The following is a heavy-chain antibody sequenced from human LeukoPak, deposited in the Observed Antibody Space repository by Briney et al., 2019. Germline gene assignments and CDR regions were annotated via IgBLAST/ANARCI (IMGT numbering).Heavy chain of an antibody. D-gene: IGHD6-6*01. CDR3: AKDSSSDYYYGMDV. CDR2: ISWDGGST. V-gene: IGHV3-43*01. J-gene: IGHJ6*02. CDR1: GFTFDDYT. Sequence: GGSLRLSCAASGFTFDDYTMHWVRQAPGKGLEWVSLISWDGGSTYYADSVKGRFTISRDNSKNSLYLQMNSLRTEDTALYYFAKDSSSDYYYGMDVWGQGTTVTVSS.